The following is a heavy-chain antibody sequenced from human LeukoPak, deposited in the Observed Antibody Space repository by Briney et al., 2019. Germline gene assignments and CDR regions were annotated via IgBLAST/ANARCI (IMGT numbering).Heavy chain of an antibody. J-gene: IGHJ4*02. CDR1: GFTFSSYG. V-gene: IGHV3-30*18. Sequence: GGSPRLSCAASGFTFSSYGMHWVRQAPGKGLEWVAVISYDGSNKYYADSVKGRFTISRDNSKNTLYLQMNSLRAEDTAVYYCAKDYYGSGSYPYYFDYWGQGTQVTVSS. CDR3: AKDYYGSGSYPYYFDY. CDR2: ISYDGSNK. D-gene: IGHD3-10*01.